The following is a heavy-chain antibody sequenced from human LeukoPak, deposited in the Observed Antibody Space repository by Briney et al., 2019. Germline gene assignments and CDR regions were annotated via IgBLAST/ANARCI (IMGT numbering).Heavy chain of an antibody. D-gene: IGHD1-26*01. Sequence: GRSLRLSCAASGFTFSSYAMHWVRQAPGKGLEWVAVISYDGSNKYYADSVKGRFTISRDNSKNTLYLQMNSLRAEDTAVYYCARGNSGSYLHYYYYMDVWGKGTTVTVSS. V-gene: IGHV3-30*04. J-gene: IGHJ6*03. CDR1: GFTFSSYA. CDR3: ARGNSGSYLHYYYYMDV. CDR2: ISYDGSNK.